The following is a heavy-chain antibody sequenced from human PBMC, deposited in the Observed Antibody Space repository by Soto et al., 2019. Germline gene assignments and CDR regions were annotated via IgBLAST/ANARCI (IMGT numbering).Heavy chain of an antibody. CDR1: GFTFSSYS. Sequence: EVQLVESGGGLVKPGGSLRLSGAASGFTFSSYSMNWVRQAPGKGLEWVSSISSSGSDMFYADSVKGRFTILRDNAKNSLYLQMNSLRAEDTAVYYCARDRGYSGSRFQHWGQGTLVTVSS. D-gene: IGHD1-26*01. CDR3: ARDRGYSGSRFQH. CDR2: ISSSGSDM. J-gene: IGHJ1*01. V-gene: IGHV3-21*06.